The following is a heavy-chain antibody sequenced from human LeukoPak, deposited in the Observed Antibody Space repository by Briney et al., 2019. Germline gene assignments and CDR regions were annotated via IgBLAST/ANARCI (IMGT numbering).Heavy chain of an antibody. CDR1: GGSVSSGGYF. D-gene: IGHD3-9*01. CDR2: IYHSGST. J-gene: IGHJ4*02. Sequence: TLSLTCAVSGGSVSSGGYFWNWIRQPPGKGLEWIGYIYHSGSTYFNPALKSRVTISIDRSKNQFSLKLSSVTAADTAVYYCARGYYDILTGYWYYFDYWGQGALVTVSS. V-gene: IGHV4-30-2*01. CDR3: ARGYYDILTGYWYYFDY.